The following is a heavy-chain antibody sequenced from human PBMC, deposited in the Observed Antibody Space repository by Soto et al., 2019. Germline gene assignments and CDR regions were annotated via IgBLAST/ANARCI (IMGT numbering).Heavy chain of an antibody. J-gene: IGHJ4*02. CDR3: ARDLSTIQRIRGATTFGAPYDY. D-gene: IGHD3-16*01. V-gene: IGHV1-18*01. Sequence: ASVKVSCKASGYTFTSYGISWVRQAPGQGLEWMGWISAYNGNTNYAQKLQGRVTMTTDTSTSTAYMELRSLRSDDTAVYYCARDLSTIQRIRGATTFGAPYDYWGQGTLVTVSS. CDR1: GYTFTSYG. CDR2: ISAYNGNT.